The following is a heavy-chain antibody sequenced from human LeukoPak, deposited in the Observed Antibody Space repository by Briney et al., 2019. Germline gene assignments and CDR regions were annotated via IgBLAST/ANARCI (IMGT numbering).Heavy chain of an antibody. Sequence: GGSLRLSCAASGFTFSSYSMNWVRQAPGKGLEWVSSISSSSTYIYYADSVKGRFTISRDNAKNSLYLQVNRLRGEDTAVYYCARELIFNYWGQGTLVTVSS. J-gene: IGHJ4*02. CDR1: GFTFSSYS. CDR2: ISSSSTYI. CDR3: ARELIFNY. V-gene: IGHV3-21*01.